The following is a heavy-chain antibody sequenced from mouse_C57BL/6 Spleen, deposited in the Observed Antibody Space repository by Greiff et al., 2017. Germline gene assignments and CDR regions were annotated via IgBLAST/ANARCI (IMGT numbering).Heavy chain of an antibody. CDR3: ARNSYDFYYFGY. CDR2: IYPGDGDT. D-gene: IGHD2-4*01. Sequence: VQLQQSGPELVKPGASVKISCKASGYAFSSSWMNWVKQRPGKGLEWIGRIYPGDGDTNYNGKFKGKATLTADKSSSTAYMQLSSLTSEDSAVYFCARNSYDFYYFGYWGQGTTLTVSS. V-gene: IGHV1-82*01. J-gene: IGHJ2*01. CDR1: GYAFSSSW.